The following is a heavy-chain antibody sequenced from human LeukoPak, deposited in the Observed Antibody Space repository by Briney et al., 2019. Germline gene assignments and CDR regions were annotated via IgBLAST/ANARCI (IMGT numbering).Heavy chain of an antibody. J-gene: IGHJ4*02. D-gene: IGHD6-19*01. CDR2: ISYDGGNK. CDR3: ARDRGQWLVTYYFDY. CDR1: GFTFSSYA. Sequence: GGSLRLSCAASGFTFSSYAMHWVRQAPGKGLEWVAVISYDGGNKYYADSVKGRFTISRDNSENTLYLQMNSLRAEDTAIYYWARDRGQWLVTYYFDYWGQGTLVTVSS. V-gene: IGHV3-30-3*01.